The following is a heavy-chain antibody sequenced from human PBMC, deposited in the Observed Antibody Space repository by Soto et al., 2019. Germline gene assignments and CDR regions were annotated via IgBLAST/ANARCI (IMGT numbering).Heavy chain of an antibody. CDR2: IYYSGNT. V-gene: IGHV4-59*01. D-gene: IGHD3-22*01. J-gene: IGHJ4*02. CDR3: ARSYDSSTGPLDY. Sequence: SETLSLTCTVSGGSISSYYWSWIRQPPGKGLEWIGYIYYSGNTNCNPSLKSRVTISGDTPKNQFSLKLSSVTAADTAVYYCARSYDSSTGPLDYWGQGTLVTVSS. CDR1: GGSISSYY.